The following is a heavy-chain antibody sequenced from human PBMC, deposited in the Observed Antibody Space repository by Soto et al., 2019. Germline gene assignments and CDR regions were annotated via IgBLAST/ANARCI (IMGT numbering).Heavy chain of an antibody. V-gene: IGHV1-18*01. D-gene: IGHD6-6*01. J-gene: IGHJ4*02. Sequence: ASVKVSCKASGYTFTSYGISWVRQAPGQGLEWMGWISAYNGNTNYAQKLQGRVTMTTDTSTSTAYMKMRSLRSDDTAVYYCARDIAARPGLPYDYWGQGTLVTVSS. CDR2: ISAYNGNT. CDR1: GYTFTSYG. CDR3: ARDIAARPGLPYDY.